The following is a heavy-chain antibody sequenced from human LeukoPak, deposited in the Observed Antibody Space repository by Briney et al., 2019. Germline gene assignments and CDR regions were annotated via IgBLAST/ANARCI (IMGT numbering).Heavy chain of an antibody. CDR3: ARGTEQQLVHYYYYMDV. CDR2: INHSGST. D-gene: IGHD6-13*01. Sequence: SETLSLTCGVYGGSFSGYYWSWIRQPPGKGLEWIGEINHSGSTNYNPSLKSRVTISVDTSKNQFSLKLSSVTAADTAVYYCARGTEQQLVHYYYYMDVWGKGTTVTVSS. CDR1: GGSFSGYY. V-gene: IGHV4-34*01. J-gene: IGHJ6*03.